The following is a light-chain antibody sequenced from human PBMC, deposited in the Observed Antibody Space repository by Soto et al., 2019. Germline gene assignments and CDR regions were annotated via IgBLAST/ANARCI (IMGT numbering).Light chain of an antibody. CDR2: SNN. CDR1: SSNIGSNT. J-gene: IGLJ3*02. CDR3: AAWDDSLNGLV. Sequence: QSVLTQPPSASGTPGQRVTVSCSGSSSNIGSNTVNWYQQLPGTAPKLLIYSNNQRPSGVPDRFSGSKSGTSVSLAISGLPSEDEADYYCAAWDDSLNGLVIGGGTKLTVL. V-gene: IGLV1-44*01.